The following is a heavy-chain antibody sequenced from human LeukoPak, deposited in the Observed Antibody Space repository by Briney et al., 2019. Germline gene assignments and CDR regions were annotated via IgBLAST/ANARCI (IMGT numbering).Heavy chain of an antibody. D-gene: IGHD4-17*01. CDR2: IYPHESIT. CDR3: ARLAPDYAHYWFDP. J-gene: IGHJ5*02. V-gene: IGHV5-51*01. Sequence: GESPKISCQTSGYDFSTKWIGWVRQMPGKGLEWMGIIYPHESITKYSPAFQGHVTLTADTSINTAFLQWTSLKASDTAIYCCARLAPDYAHYWFDPWDEGTLVTVSS. CDR1: GYDFSTKW.